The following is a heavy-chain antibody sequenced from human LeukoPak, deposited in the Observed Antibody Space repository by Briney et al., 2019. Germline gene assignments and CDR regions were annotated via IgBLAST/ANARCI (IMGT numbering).Heavy chain of an antibody. D-gene: IGHD3-10*01. J-gene: IGHJ6*02. V-gene: IGHV3-11*01. CDR3: AKSLRGVYYYGMDV. CDR2: ISSSGSTI. Sequence: GGSLRLSCAASGFTFSDYYMSWIRQAPGKGLEWVSYISSSGSTIYYADSVKGRFTISRDNSKNTLYLQMNSLRAEDTAVYYCAKSLRGVYYYGMDVWGQGTTVTVSS. CDR1: GFTFSDYY.